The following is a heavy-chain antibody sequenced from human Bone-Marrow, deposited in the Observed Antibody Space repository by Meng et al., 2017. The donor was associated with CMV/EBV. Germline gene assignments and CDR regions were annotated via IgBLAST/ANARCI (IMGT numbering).Heavy chain of an antibody. CDR1: GFTFSSYA. J-gene: IGHJ4*02. Sequence: GGSLRLSCAASGFTFSSYAMSWVRQAPGKGLEWVSAISGSGGSTYYADSVKGRFTISRDNSKNTLYLQMNSLRAEDTAVYYCAKDREDIAAASDGFDYWGQGTLITVSS. V-gene: IGHV3-23*01. CDR3: AKDREDIAAASDGFDY. D-gene: IGHD6-13*01. CDR2: ISGSGGST.